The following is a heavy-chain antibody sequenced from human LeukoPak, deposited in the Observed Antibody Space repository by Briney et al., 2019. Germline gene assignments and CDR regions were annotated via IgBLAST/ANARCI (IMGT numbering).Heavy chain of an antibody. CDR3: ARVAVAGTWAFDI. Sequence: SETLSLTCTVSGGSISSYYWSWIRQPPGKGLEWIGYIYYSGSTNYNPSLKSRLTISVDTSKNQFSLKPSSVTAADTAVYYCARVAVAGTWAFDIWGQGTTLTVSS. D-gene: IGHD6-19*01. J-gene: IGHJ3*02. CDR1: GGSISSYY. V-gene: IGHV4-59*01. CDR2: IYYSGST.